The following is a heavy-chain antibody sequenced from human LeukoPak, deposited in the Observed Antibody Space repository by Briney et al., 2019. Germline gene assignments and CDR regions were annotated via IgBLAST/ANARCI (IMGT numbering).Heavy chain of an antibody. J-gene: IGHJ4*02. CDR1: GFTFSSYA. D-gene: IGHD6-19*01. Sequence: HPGGSLRLSCAASGFTFSSYAINWVRQAPGKGLEWVSLISFDGSNKYYADSVKGRFAISRDNSKNTLYLQMNSLRPEDPAVYYCARGNGLSSGWYEFDFWGQGALVAVSS. V-gene: IGHV3-30*09. CDR3: ARGNGLSSGWYEFDF. CDR2: ISFDGSNK.